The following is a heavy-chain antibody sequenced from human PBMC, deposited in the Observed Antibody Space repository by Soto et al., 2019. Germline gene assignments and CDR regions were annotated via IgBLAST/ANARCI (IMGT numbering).Heavy chain of an antibody. CDR2: IKQDGSEK. D-gene: IGHD3-3*01. CDR1: GFTFTSYW. CDR3: ARDMTLFGVVIAFDI. Sequence: GGSLRLSCAASGFTFTSYWMTWVRQAPGKGLEWVANIKQDGSEKSYVDSVKGRFTISSDNPKNSLFLQMNSLRAEDTAVYYCARDMTLFGVVIAFDIWGQGTMVTVSS. V-gene: IGHV3-7*01. J-gene: IGHJ3*02.